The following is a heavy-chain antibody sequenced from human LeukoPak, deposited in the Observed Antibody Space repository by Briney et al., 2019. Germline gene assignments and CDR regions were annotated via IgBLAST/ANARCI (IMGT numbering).Heavy chain of an antibody. CDR2: ISGSGGST. CDR3: AKDIYYYGSGSYSDAFDI. D-gene: IGHD3-10*01. CDR1: GFTFSSYA. J-gene: IGHJ3*02. V-gene: IGHV3-23*01. Sequence: GGSLRLSCAASGFTFSSYAMSWVRQAPGKGLEWVSAISGSGGSTYYADSVKGRFTISRDNSKNTLYLQMNSLRAEDAAVYYCAKDIYYYGSGSYSDAFDIWGQGTMVTVSS.